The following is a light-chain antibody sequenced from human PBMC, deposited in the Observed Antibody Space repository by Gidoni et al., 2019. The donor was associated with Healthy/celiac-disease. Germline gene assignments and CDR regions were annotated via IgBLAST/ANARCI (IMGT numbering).Light chain of an antibody. V-gene: IGLV3-19*01. CDR1: SLRSYY. CDR3: NSRDSSGNHLEV. J-gene: IGLJ2*01. CDR2: GKN. Sequence: SSQLPQDPAVSVALGQTVRITCQGASLRSYYASWYQQKPGQAPVLVIYGKNNRPSGIPDRFSGSSSGNTASLTITGAQAEDEADYYCNSRDSSGNHLEVFGGGTKLTVL.